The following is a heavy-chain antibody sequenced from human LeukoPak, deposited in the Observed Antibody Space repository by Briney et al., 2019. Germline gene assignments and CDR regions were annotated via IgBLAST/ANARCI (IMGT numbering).Heavy chain of an antibody. J-gene: IGHJ6*02. CDR1: GFTFSSYA. V-gene: IGHV3-23*01. CDR3: AKDLFYDDIMHNYYYGMDV. D-gene: IGHD2/OR15-2a*01. Sequence: PGGSLRLSCAASGFTFSSYAMSWVRQAPGKGLEWVSAISGSGGSTYYADSVKGRFTISRDNSKNTLYLQMNSLRAEDTAVCYCAKDLFYDDIMHNYYYGMDVWGQGTTVTVSS. CDR2: ISGSGGST.